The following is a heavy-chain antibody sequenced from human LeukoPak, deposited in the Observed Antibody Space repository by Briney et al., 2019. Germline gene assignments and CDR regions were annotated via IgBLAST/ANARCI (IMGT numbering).Heavy chain of an antibody. Sequence: PGGSLRLSCAASGFTFSSYSMNWVRQAPGKGLEWVSSISSSSSYIYYADSVKGRFTISRDNAKNSLYLQMNSLRAEDTAVYYCAGDHHYYGSGSYYPWGRGTLVTVSS. CDR1: GFTFSSYS. CDR3: AGDHHYYGSGSYYP. V-gene: IGHV3-21*01. CDR2: ISSSSSYI. J-gene: IGHJ5*02. D-gene: IGHD3-10*01.